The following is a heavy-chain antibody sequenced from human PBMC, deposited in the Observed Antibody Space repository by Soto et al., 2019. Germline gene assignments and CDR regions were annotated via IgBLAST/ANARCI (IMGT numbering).Heavy chain of an antibody. CDR2: ITSSSSYI. Sequence: GGSLRLSCAASGFTFSLYSMIWVRQAPGKGLEWVASITSSSSYIYYEDSLKGRFTISRDNAKNSLFLQLDSLRAEDTAVYFCVRARSTDSRPDYWGQGTLITVSS. V-gene: IGHV3-21*01. J-gene: IGHJ4*02. CDR3: VRARSTDSRPDY. D-gene: IGHD3-22*01. CDR1: GFTFSLYS.